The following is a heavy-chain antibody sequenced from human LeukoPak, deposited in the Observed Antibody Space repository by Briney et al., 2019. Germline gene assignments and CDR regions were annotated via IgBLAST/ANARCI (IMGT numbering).Heavy chain of an antibody. J-gene: IGHJ4*02. D-gene: IGHD2-15*01. CDR2: ISAYNGNT. Sequence: ASVKVSCKASGYTFTSYGISWVRQAPGQGLEWMGWISAYNGNTNYAQKLQGRVTMTTDTSTSTAYMELRSLRSDDTAVYYCARERGSPGAARNSDYWGQGTLVTVFS. CDR1: GYTFTSYG. V-gene: IGHV1-18*01. CDR3: ARERGSPGAARNSDY.